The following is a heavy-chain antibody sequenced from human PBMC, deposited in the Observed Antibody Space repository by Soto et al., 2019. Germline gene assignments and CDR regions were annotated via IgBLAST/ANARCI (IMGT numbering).Heavy chain of an antibody. CDR3: GKDFSTYYYDSSGYYCTVGRHQAFAI. D-gene: IGHD3-22*01. J-gene: IGHJ3*02. Sequence: PGGSLRLSCAASGFTFSSYAMSWVRQAPGKGLEWVSAISGSGGSTYYADSVKGRFTISRDNSKNTLYLQMNSLRAEDTAVYYFGKDFSTYYYDSSGYYCTVGRHQAFAIWGQGTMVTVSS. V-gene: IGHV3-23*01. CDR1: GFTFSSYA. CDR2: ISGSGGST.